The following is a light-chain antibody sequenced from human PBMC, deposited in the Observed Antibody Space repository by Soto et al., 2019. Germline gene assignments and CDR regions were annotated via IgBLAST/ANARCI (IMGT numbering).Light chain of an antibody. V-gene: IGKV1-39*01. CDR2: ATS. Sequence: DIQMTQSPSSLSASLGDRVTITCRASENIDTYLNWYQHKPWKAPKLLIYATSTLQSGVPARFSGSGSGTEFTLTISSLQAEDFATYFCQESYSTPAVSFGGGTKVDIK. J-gene: IGKJ4*01. CDR3: QESYSTPAVS. CDR1: ENIDTY.